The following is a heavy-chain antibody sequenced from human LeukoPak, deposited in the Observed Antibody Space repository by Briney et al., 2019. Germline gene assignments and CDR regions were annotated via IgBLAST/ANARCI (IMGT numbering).Heavy chain of an antibody. J-gene: IGHJ2*01. Sequence: SETLSLTCTVSGGYISNYYWSWIRQPPGKGLEWIGYIDYSGSTNHNPPLKSRVSISLDTSKKQFSLKINSVTAVDTAVYYCARDLSGWGSPWFFDLWGRGTLVTVSS. V-gene: IGHV4-59*01. CDR3: ARDLSGWGSPWFFDL. CDR1: GGYISNYY. CDR2: IDYSGST. D-gene: IGHD3-16*01.